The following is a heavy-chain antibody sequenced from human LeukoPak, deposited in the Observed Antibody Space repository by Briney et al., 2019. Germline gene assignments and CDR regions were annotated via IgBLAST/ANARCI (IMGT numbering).Heavy chain of an antibody. CDR2: IYYSGSA. CDR1: GGSISSGGYY. V-gene: IGHV4-31*03. J-gene: IGHJ4*02. Sequence: PSETLSLTCTVSGGSISSGGYYWSWIRQHPGKGLEWIGYIYYSGSAYYNPSLKSRVTISVNTSENQFSLKLSSVTAADTAVYYCARVNYGSATKEDYWGQGTLVTVSS. CDR3: ARVNYGSATKEDY. D-gene: IGHD3-10*01.